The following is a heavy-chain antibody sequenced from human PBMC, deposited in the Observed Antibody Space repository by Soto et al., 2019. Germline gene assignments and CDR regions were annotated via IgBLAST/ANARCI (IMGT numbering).Heavy chain of an antibody. CDR3: ARDRQRYYFDY. J-gene: IGHJ4*02. CDR2: ISYDGSNK. V-gene: IGHV3-30*03. Sequence: PGGSLRLSCAASGFTFSSYGMHWVRQAPGKGLEWVAVISYDGSNKYYADSVKGRFTISRDNSKNTLYLQMNSLRAEDTAVYYCARDRQRYYFDYWGPGTLVTVSS. D-gene: IGHD6-25*01. CDR1: GFTFSSYG.